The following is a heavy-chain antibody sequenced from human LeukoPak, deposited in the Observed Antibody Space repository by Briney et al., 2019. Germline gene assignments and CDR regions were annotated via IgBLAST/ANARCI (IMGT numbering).Heavy chain of an antibody. CDR3: ARGSGSYWGPHWFDP. D-gene: IGHD3-10*01. V-gene: IGHV4-39*01. Sequence: PSETLSLTCTVPGGSISSSSYYWGWIRQPPGKGLEWIGSIYYSGSTYYNPSLKSRVTISVDTSKNQFSLKLSSVTAADTAVYYCARGSGSYWGPHWFDPWGQGTLVTVSS. J-gene: IGHJ5*02. CDR2: IYYSGST. CDR1: GGSISSSSYY.